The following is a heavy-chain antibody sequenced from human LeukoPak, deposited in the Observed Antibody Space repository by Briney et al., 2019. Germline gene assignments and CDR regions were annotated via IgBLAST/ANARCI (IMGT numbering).Heavy chain of an antibody. CDR3: ARVGIVVVPAANWFDP. CDR2: INPNSGGT. V-gene: IGHV1-2*02. CDR1: GYIFTDYY. J-gene: IGHJ5*02. D-gene: IGHD2-2*01. Sequence: ASVKVSCKASGYIFTDYYMHWVRQAPGQGLEWMGWINPNSGGTNYAQKFQGRVTMTRDTSISTAYMELSRLRSDDTAVYYCARVGIVVVPAANWFDPWGQGTLVTVSS.